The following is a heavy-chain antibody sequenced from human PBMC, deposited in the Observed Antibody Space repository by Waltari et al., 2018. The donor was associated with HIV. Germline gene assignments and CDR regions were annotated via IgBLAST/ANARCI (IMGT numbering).Heavy chain of an antibody. CDR1: GFTFSTYG. V-gene: IGHV3-33*01. CDR2: IWYDGSNK. D-gene: IGHD3-10*01. Sequence: QVQLVESGGGVVQPGRSLRLSCAASGFTFSTYGMHWVRQAPGKGLEWVAVIWYDGSNKYYADSVKGRFTISRDNSKNTLYLQMNSLRAEDTAVYYCARVFIGSGSAFDIWGQGTMVTVSS. CDR3: ARVFIGSGSAFDI. J-gene: IGHJ3*02.